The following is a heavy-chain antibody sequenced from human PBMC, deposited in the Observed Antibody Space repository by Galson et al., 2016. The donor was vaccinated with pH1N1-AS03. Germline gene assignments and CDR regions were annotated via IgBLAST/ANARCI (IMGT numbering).Heavy chain of an antibody. CDR1: GFSFSGYW. D-gene: IGHD2-2*01. CDR3: ARPYCTSSRCYLYLYGLDV. V-gene: IGHV3-7*01. CDR2: IKQDGSET. Sequence: SLRLSCAASGFSFSGYWMTWVRQAPGKGLDWVANIKQDGSETYSVGSVVGRFTISRDNSKNTLYLQMNSLRAGDTAVYYCARPYCTSSRCYLYLYGLDVWGQGTTVTVSS. J-gene: IGHJ6*02.